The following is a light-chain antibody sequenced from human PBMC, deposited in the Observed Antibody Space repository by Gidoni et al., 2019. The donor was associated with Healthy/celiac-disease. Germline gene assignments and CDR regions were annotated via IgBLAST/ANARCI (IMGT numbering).Light chain of an antibody. J-gene: IGLJ2*01. Sequence: SYELTQPPSVSVSPGQTASITCSGDKLGDKYACWYQQKPGQSPVLVIYQDSKRPSGIPERFSGSNSGNTATLTIRGTQAMDEADYYCQAWDSSTQAVFGGGTKLTVL. V-gene: IGLV3-1*01. CDR2: QDS. CDR1: KLGDKY. CDR3: QAWDSSTQAV.